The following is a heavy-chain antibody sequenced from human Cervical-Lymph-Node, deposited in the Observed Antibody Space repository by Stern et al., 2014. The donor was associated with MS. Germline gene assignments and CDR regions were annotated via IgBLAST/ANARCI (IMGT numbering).Heavy chain of an antibody. J-gene: IGHJ4*02. Sequence: EDHLVESGGGVIQPGGSLRLSCTASGFTVSRAYMTWVRQAPGKGLEWVSLITNVGSTFYTDSVKGRFTISRDDSKNTVYLHMTSLRAEDTAMYYCARDTSSPERSDWWGQGTLVTVSS. V-gene: IGHV3-53*01. CDR3: ARDTSSPERSDW. CDR1: GFTVSRAY. D-gene: IGHD1-1*01. CDR2: ITNVGST.